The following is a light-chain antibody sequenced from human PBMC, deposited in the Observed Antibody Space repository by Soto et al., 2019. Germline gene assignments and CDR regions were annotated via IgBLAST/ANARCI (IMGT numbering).Light chain of an antibody. V-gene: IGLV4-69*01. J-gene: IGLJ3*02. CDR2: LNTDGSH. CDR1: SGHSSYV. Sequence: QLVLTQSPSASASLGASVKLTCTLSSGHSSYVIVWHQQQPGKGPRFLMKLNTDGSHNKGDGIPDRFSGSSSGAEPYLTISSLRSEDEADYYCQTWDTGIRVFGGGTKLTVL. CDR3: QTWDTGIRV.